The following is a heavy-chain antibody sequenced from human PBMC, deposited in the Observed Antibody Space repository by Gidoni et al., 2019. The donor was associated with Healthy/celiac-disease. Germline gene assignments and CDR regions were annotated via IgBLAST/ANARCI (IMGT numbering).Heavy chain of an antibody. J-gene: IGHJ5*02. V-gene: IGHV4-39*01. D-gene: IGHD2-15*01. Sequence: GLEWIGSIYYSGSTYYNPSLKSRVTISVDTSKNQFSLKLSSVTAADTAVYYCASVVVVALGWFDPWGQGTLVTVSS. CDR3: ASVVVVALGWFDP. CDR2: IYYSGST.